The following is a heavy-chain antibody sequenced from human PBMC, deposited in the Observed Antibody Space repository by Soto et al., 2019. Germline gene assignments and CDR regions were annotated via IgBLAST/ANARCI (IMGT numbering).Heavy chain of an antibody. J-gene: IGHJ6*02. V-gene: IGHV4-39*01. Sequence: SETLSLACTVSGGSISSSSYYWGWIRQPPGKGLEWIGSIFYSGSTYYNPSLKSRVTISVDTSKNQFSLKLSSVTAADTAVYYCARHLTFCSAGSCYSDFPHYGIDVWGQWSTVT. CDR1: GGSISSSSYY. D-gene: IGHD2-15*01. CDR3: ARHLTFCSAGSCYSDFPHYGIDV. CDR2: IFYSGST.